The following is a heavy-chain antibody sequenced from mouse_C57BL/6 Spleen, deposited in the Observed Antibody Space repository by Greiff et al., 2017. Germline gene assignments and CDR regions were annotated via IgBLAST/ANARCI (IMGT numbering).Heavy chain of an antibody. V-gene: IGHV5-4*01. J-gene: IGHJ1*03. CDR3: ARDGITTVSYEGYVDV. D-gene: IGHD1-1*01. CDR2: ISDGGSYT. Sequence: EVQLVESGGGLVKPGGSLKLSCAASGFTFSSYAMSWVRQTPEKRLEWVATISDGGSYTYYPDNVKGRFTISRDNAKNNLYLQMSHLKSEDTAMYYCARDGITTVSYEGYVDVWGTGTTVTVSS. CDR1: GFTFSSYA.